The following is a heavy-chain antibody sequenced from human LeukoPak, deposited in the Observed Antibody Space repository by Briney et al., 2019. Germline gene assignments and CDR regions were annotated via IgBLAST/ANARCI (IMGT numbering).Heavy chain of an antibody. Sequence: SSEPLSLPCAVCGGSFIGYYWSGIRQPPGKGLEWIGEINHSGSTNYNPSLKSRVTISVDTSKNQFSLKLSSVTAADTAVYYCARERPPYYYGSGSYRAFDIWGQGTMVTVSS. J-gene: IGHJ3*02. V-gene: IGHV4-34*01. D-gene: IGHD3-10*01. CDR3: ARERPPYYYGSGSYRAFDI. CDR1: GGSFIGYY. CDR2: INHSGST.